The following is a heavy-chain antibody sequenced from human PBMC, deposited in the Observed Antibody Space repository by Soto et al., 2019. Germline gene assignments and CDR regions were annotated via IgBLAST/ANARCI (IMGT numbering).Heavy chain of an antibody. CDR2: IIPILGIA. J-gene: IGHJ6*03. Sequence: ASVKVSCKASGGTFSSYTISWVRQAPGQGLEWMGRIIPILGIANYAQKFQGRVTITADKSTSTAYMELSSLRSEDTDVYYCARGITYYDILTGYYQRLYYYYYMDVWGKGTTVTVSS. V-gene: IGHV1-69*02. CDR1: GGTFSSYT. CDR3: ARGITYYDILTGYYQRLYYYYYMDV. D-gene: IGHD3-9*01.